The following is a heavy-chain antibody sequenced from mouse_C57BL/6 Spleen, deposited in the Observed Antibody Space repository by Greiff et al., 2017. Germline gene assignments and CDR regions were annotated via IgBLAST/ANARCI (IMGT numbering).Heavy chain of an antibody. D-gene: IGHD2-4*01. J-gene: IGHJ3*01. CDR3: AAMEDDYEGNPFAY. V-gene: IGHV1-39*01. Sequence: VQLKESGPELVKPGASVKISCKASGYSFTDYNMNWVKQSNGKSLEWIGVINPNYGTTSYNQKFKGKATLTVDQSSSTAYMQLNSLTSEGSAIYYCAAMEDDYEGNPFAYWGQGTLVTVSA. CDR2: INPNYGTT. CDR1: GYSFTDYN.